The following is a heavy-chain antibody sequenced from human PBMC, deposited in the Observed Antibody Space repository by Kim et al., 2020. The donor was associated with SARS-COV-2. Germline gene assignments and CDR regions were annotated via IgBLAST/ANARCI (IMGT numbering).Heavy chain of an antibody. CDR2: VYSSGST. CDR1: GGSISGSY. CDR3: ARAPQARYYYGMDV. J-gene: IGHJ6*02. V-gene: IGHV4-4*07. D-gene: IGHD6-6*01. Sequence: SETLSLTCTVSGGSISGSYWTWIRQPAGKGLEWIGRVYSSGSTNYNPSLKSRVTMSVDTSKNQFSLKLNSVTAADTAVYYCARAPQARYYYGMDVWGQGTTVTVSS.